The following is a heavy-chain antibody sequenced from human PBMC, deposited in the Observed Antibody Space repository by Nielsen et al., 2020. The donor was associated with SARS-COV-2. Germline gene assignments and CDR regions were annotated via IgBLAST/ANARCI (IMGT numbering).Heavy chain of an antibody. CDR2: ISRSSDFI. Sequence: GESLKISCVVSGFNFRGYWMTWVRQAPGKGLEWVSSISRSSDFISYSDSLKGRFTISRDNGKNSLLLQMSSLRADDTAVYYCARDRGGGSRYFDWLSGSLDYWGQGALVAVSS. V-gene: IGHV3-21*01. CDR1: GFNFRGYW. CDR3: ARDRGGGSRYFDWLSGSLDY. J-gene: IGHJ4*02. D-gene: IGHD3-9*01.